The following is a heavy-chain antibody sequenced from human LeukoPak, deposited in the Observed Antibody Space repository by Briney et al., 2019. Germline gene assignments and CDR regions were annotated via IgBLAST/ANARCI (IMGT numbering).Heavy chain of an antibody. D-gene: IGHD3-3*01. J-gene: IGHJ4*02. V-gene: IGHV4-34*01. Sequence: SETLSLTYAVYGGSFSGYYWSWIRQPPGKGLEWMGEINHSGSTNYNPSLKSRVTISVDTSKNQFPLKLSSVTAADTAVYYCARARTRVVRYFDYWGQGTLVTVSS. CDR2: INHSGST. CDR1: GGSFSGYY. CDR3: ARARTRVVRYFDY.